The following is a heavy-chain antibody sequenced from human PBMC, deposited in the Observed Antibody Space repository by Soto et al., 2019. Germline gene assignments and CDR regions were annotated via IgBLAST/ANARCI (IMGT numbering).Heavy chain of an antibody. D-gene: IGHD1-1*01. CDR3: ARVALEGQRGDY. V-gene: IGHV1-69*02. Sequence: QVQLVQSGAEVKKPGSSVKVSCKASAGTFSSYTISWVRQAPGQGLEWMGRIIPILGIANYAQKFQGRVTITADKSTSTAYMELSSLRSEDTAVYYCARVALEGQRGDYWGQGTLVTVSP. J-gene: IGHJ4*02. CDR1: AGTFSSYT. CDR2: IIPILGIA.